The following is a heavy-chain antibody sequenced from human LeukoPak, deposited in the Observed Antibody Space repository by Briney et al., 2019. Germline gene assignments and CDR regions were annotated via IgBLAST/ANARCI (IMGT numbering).Heavy chain of an antibody. CDR1: GGSFSGYY. Sequence: SETLSLTCAVYGGSFSGYYWSWIRQPPGKGLEWIGEINHSGSTNYNPSLKSRVTISVDTSKNQSSLKLSSVTAADTAVYYCARGVAGTSYYYYGMDVWGQGTTVTVSS. J-gene: IGHJ6*02. CDR2: INHSGST. D-gene: IGHD6-19*01. V-gene: IGHV4-34*01. CDR3: ARGVAGTSYYYYGMDV.